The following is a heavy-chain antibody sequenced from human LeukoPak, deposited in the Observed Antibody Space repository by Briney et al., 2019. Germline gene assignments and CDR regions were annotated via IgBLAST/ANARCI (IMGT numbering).Heavy chain of an antibody. CDR3: ATGRASSWYHAFDI. D-gene: IGHD6-13*01. Sequence: GASVKVSCKVSGYTLTELSMHWVRQAPGKGLEWMGGFDPEDGETVYAQKFQGRVTMTEDTSTDTAYMELSSLRSEDTAVYYCATGRASSWYHAFDIWGQGTMVTVSS. CDR1: GYTLTELS. V-gene: IGHV1-24*01. J-gene: IGHJ3*02. CDR2: FDPEDGET.